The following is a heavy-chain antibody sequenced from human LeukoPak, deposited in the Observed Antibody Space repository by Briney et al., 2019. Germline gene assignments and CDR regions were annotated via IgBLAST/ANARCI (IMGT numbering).Heavy chain of an antibody. D-gene: IGHD3-22*01. V-gene: IGHV5-10-1*01. CDR1: GYSFTSYW. Sequence: GESLKISCKGSGYSFTSYWISWVRQMPGKGLEWMGRIDPSDSYTYYSPSFQGHVTISADKSISTAYLQWSSLKASDTAMYYCARHLPSIYYYDSSSYPLDDYWGQGTLVTVSS. CDR2: IDPSDSYT. CDR3: ARHLPSIYYYDSSSYPLDDY. J-gene: IGHJ4*02.